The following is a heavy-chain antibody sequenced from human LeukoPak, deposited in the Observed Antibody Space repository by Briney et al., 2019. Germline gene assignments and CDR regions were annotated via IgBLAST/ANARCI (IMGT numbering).Heavy chain of an antibody. CDR3: VEGWGEGF. CDR2: IYASGSA. Sequence: PSQTLSLTCTVSGDSISGNNYYWSWIRQPAGKGLEWIGRIYASGSAHYNPSLKSRVTISVDTSKNQFSLKLSSLTAADTAAYYCVEGWGEGFWGQGTLVTVSS. CDR1: GDSISGNNYY. D-gene: IGHD3-16*01. J-gene: IGHJ4*02. V-gene: IGHV4-61*02.